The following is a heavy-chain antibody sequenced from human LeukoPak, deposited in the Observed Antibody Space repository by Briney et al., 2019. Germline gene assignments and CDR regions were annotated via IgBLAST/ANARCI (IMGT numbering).Heavy chain of an antibody. D-gene: IGHD3-9*01. CDR3: ARPIRDILTGYYVRYFDY. V-gene: IGHV1-18*01. J-gene: IGHJ4*02. Sequence: GASVKVSCKASGYTFTRYGISWVRQAPGQGLEWMGWISAYNGNTNYAQKLQGRVTMTTDTSTSTAYMELRSLRSDDTAVYYCARPIRDILTGYYVRYFDYWGRGTLITVSS. CDR1: GYTFTRYG. CDR2: ISAYNGNT.